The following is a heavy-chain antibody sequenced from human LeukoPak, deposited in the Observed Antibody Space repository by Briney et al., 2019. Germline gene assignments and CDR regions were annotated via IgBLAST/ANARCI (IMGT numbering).Heavy chain of an antibody. CDR2: INNDGSMT. D-gene: IGHD1-7*01. CDR1: GFTFSSYW. V-gene: IGHV3-74*01. CDR3: ARGTSPEP. J-gene: IGHJ5*02. Sequence: GGSLRLSCAASGFTFSSYWMHWVRQAPGKGLVWVSRINNDGSMTHYADSVKGRFTISRDNAKNTLYLQMNSLRVEDTAMYYCARGTSPEPWGQGTLVTVFS.